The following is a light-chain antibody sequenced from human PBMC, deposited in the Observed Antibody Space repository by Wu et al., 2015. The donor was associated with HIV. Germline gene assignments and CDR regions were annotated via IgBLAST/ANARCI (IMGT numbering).Light chain of an antibody. Sequence: VQMTQSPSSLSASVGDTVTITCRASQGIGNDLGWYQQKAGKAPKLLIYAASNLQNGVPSRFSGSGSGTDFTLTISSLQPEDFATYYCLQDYNYPRTFGQGTKVEIK. CDR1: QGIGND. CDR3: LQDYNYPRT. J-gene: IGKJ1*01. V-gene: IGKV1-6*01. CDR2: AAS.